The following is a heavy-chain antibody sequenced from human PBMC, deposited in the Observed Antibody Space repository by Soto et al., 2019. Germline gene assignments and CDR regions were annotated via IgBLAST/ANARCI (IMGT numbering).Heavy chain of an antibody. CDR2: ISPYTGNT. CDR1: GYIFVNYG. Sequence: QVQLVQSGDEVKKPGASVKVSCKASGYIFVNYGIAWVRQAPGQGLEWMGWISPYTGNTHSATKIQGRLTMTTDTPTSTAYMEVGSLTSDDTAVYYCVMVDNYVTPTPQDVWGQGTTVTVSS. J-gene: IGHJ6*02. CDR3: VMVDNYVTPTPQDV. V-gene: IGHV1-18*01. D-gene: IGHD3-16*01.